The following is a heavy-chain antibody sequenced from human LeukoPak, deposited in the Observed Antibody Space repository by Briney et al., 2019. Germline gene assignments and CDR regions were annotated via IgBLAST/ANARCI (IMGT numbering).Heavy chain of an antibody. Sequence: SETLSLTCTVSGDSISSYYWSWIRQPAGKGLEWIGRIYTSGSTNYNPTLKSRVTMSVDTSMNQFSLKLNPVTAADTAVYYCAREVEAAGRGSDYWGQGTLVTVSS. J-gene: IGHJ4*02. V-gene: IGHV4-4*07. CDR2: IYTSGST. CDR1: GDSISSYY. CDR3: AREVEAAGRGSDY. D-gene: IGHD6-13*01.